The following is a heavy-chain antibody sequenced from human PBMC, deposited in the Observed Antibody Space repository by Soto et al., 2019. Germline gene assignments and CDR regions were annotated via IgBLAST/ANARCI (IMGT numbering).Heavy chain of an antibody. CDR3: AIEDSGCLDY. Sequence: QVQLVQSGAEVKKSGASVKVSCKASGYSFISYGISWVRQAPGQGLEWMGWISGYNGDTKYAQKLQGRVTMTTDPSTDTAYMELRSLRSDDTAVDYCAIEDSGCLDYWGQGTLVTVSS. CDR2: ISGYNGDT. D-gene: IGHD1-26*01. V-gene: IGHV1-18*01. CDR1: GYSFISYG. J-gene: IGHJ4*02.